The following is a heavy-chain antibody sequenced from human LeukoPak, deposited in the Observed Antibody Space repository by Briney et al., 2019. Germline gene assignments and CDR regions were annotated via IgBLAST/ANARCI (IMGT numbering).Heavy chain of an antibody. V-gene: IGHV1-18*01. Sequence: GASVKVSCKASGYSFTSSGFTWVRQAPGQGLEWMGWTSAYTGNTNYAQKLQGRVTLPTVPSTTTAYMEMRSLISDDTAVYYCARIYFGSGSFAFDIWGQGTMVTVSS. J-gene: IGHJ3*02. D-gene: IGHD3-10*01. CDR3: ARIYFGSGSFAFDI. CDR1: GYSFTSSG. CDR2: TSAYTGNT.